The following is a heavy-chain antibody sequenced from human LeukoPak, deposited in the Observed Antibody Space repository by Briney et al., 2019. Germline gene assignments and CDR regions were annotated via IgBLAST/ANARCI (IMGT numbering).Heavy chain of an antibody. Sequence: SETLSLTCAVYGGSFSGYYWTWIRQSQGKGLEWIGEINHSGSTNCNPSLKSRVTISVDTSKNQFSLKLSSVTAADTAVYYCARGRTYYDFWSGPPFDYWGQGTLVTVSS. CDR2: INHSGST. D-gene: IGHD3-3*01. J-gene: IGHJ4*02. CDR1: GGSFSGYY. CDR3: ARGRTYYDFWSGPPFDY. V-gene: IGHV4-34*01.